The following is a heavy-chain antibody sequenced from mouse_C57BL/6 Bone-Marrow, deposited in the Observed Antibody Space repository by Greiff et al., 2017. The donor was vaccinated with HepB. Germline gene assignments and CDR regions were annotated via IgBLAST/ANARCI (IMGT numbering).Heavy chain of an antibody. V-gene: IGHV1-64*01. Sequence: VQLVESGAELVKPGASVKLSCKASGYTFTSYWMHWVKQRPGQGLEWIGMIHPNSGSTNYNEKFKSKATLTVDKSSSTAYMQLSSLTSEDSAVYYCARRGYYGSSQYAMDYWGQGTSVTVSS. CDR2: IHPNSGST. D-gene: IGHD1-1*01. CDR1: GYTFTSYW. J-gene: IGHJ4*01. CDR3: ARRGYYGSSQYAMDY.